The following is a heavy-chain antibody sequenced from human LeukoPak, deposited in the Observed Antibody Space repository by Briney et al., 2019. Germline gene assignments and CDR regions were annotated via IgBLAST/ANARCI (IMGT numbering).Heavy chain of an antibody. Sequence: SVKLSCKASGGTFSSYAISWVRQAPGQGLEWMGGIIPIFGTANYAQKFQGRVTITADESTSTAYMELSSLRSADTAVYYCAPYCSSTSCQLNWGQGTLVTVSS. CDR3: APYCSSTSCQLN. CDR1: GGTFSSYA. V-gene: IGHV1-69*13. D-gene: IGHD2-2*01. CDR2: IIPIFGTA. J-gene: IGHJ4*02.